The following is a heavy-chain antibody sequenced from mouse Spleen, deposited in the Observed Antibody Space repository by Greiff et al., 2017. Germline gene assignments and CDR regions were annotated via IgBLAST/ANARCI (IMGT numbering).Heavy chain of an antibody. V-gene: IGHV5-6-3*01. Sequence: EVKLMESGGGLVQPGGSLKLSCAASGFTFSSYGMSWVRQTPDKRLELVATINSNGGSTYYPDSVKGRFTISRDNAKNTLYLQMSSLKSEDTAMYYCAREGRKGYFDYWGQGTTLTVSS. CDR2: INSNGGST. CDR1: GFTFSSYG. CDR3: AREGRKGYFDY. J-gene: IGHJ2*01.